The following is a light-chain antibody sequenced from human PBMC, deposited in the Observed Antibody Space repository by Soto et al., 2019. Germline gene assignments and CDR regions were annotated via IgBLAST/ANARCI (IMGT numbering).Light chain of an antibody. CDR1: SSDIGGYDS. V-gene: IGLV2-14*01. CDR3: SSFSTNNARV. J-gene: IGLJ2*01. Sequence: QSVLTQPASVSGSPGQSITISCTGTSSDIGGYDSVSWYQQHPDTAPKLMIYDVTYRPSGVSSRFSGSKSGNTASLTISGLRTDDEADYFCSSFSTNNARVFGGGTQLTVL. CDR2: DVT.